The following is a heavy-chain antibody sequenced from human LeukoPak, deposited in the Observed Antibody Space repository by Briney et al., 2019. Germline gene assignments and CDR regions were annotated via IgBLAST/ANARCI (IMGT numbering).Heavy chain of an antibody. CDR2: FDFEDGET. V-gene: IGHV1-24*01. D-gene: IGHD3-16*01. Sequence: GASVKVSCKVSGYTLTELSMHWVRQAPGKGLEWMGGFDFEDGETTYAQKFQGRVTMTEDTPTDTAYMDLRSLRSEDTAVYYCATEPPRGLLSYWGQGTLVTVSS. CDR1: GYTLTELS. J-gene: IGHJ4*02. CDR3: ATEPPRGLLSY.